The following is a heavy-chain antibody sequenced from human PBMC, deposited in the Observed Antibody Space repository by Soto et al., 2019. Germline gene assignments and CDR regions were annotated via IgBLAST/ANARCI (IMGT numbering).Heavy chain of an antibody. CDR2: ISCCGGST. CDR1: GFNFKKFA. J-gene: IGHJ4*02. CDR3: AKADGEQWLIPHLDN. Sequence: EVQLLESGGGVVQPGGSLRLSCVASGFNFKKFAMAWVRQAPGEGLEWVSGISCCGGSTSYADSVKGRFSTARDDSKTTLSLQMNGLRVEDTAQYFCAKADGEQWLIPHLDNWGQGTLVNVS. D-gene: IGHD6-19*01. V-gene: IGHV3-23*01.